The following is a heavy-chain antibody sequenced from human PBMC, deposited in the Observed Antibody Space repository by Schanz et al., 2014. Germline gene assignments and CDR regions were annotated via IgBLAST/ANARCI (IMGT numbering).Heavy chain of an antibody. CDR1: GYTTFTDYY. V-gene: IGHV1-2*02. CDR3: ARGFDFWDR. Sequence: QVQLVQSGAEVKKPGASVKVSCKASGYTTFTDYYIHWVRQAPGQGLEWMGWINPNSGDTNYAQKLQGRVTMTTDTSTSTAYMELRSLRSDDTAVYYCARGFDFWDRWGQGTLVTVSS. D-gene: IGHD3-3*01. J-gene: IGHJ4*02. CDR2: INPNSGDT.